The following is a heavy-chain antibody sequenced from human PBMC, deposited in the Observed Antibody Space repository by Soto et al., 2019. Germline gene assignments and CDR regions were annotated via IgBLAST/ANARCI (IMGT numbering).Heavy chain of an antibody. V-gene: IGHV4-31*03. CDR2: IYYSGST. J-gene: IGHJ6*02. CDR3: ARDGSSMITFGVVIAGMDV. CDR1: GGSISSGGYY. Sequence: SETLSLTCTVSGGSISSGGYYWSWIRQHPGKGLEWIGYIYYSGSTYYNPSLKSRVTISVDTSKNQFSLKLSSVTAADTAVYYCARDGSSMITFGVVIAGMDVWGQGTTVTVSS. D-gene: IGHD3-16*02.